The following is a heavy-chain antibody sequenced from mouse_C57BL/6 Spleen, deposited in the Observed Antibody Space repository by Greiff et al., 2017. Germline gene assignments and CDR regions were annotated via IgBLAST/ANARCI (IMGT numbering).Heavy chain of an antibody. CDR2: IDPETGGT. V-gene: IGHV1-15*01. Sequence: VQLQQSGAELVRPGASVTLSCKASGYTFTDYEMHWVKQTPVHGLEWIGAIDPETGGTAYNQKFKGKAILTADKSSSTAYMELRSLTSEDSAVYYCTRVALMIKEFAYWGQGTLVTVSA. D-gene: IGHD2-4*01. CDR1: GYTFTDYE. J-gene: IGHJ3*01. CDR3: TRVALMIKEFAY.